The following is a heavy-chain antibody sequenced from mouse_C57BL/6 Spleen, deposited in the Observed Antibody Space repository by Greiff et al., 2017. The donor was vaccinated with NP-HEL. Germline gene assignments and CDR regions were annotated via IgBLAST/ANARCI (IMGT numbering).Heavy chain of an antibody. J-gene: IGHJ2*01. Sequence: VQLQQSGPELVKPGASVKISCKASGYAFSSSWMNWVKQRPGKGLEWIGRIYPGDGDTNYNGKFKGKATLTADKSSSTAYMQLSSLTSEDSAVYFCARWQLGDYFDYWGQGTTRTVSS. CDR1: GYAFSSSW. CDR2: IYPGDGDT. CDR3: ARWQLGDYFDY. D-gene: IGHD4-1*02. V-gene: IGHV1-82*01.